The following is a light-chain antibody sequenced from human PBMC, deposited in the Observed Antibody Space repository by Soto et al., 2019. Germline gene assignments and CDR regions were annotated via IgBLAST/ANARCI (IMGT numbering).Light chain of an antibody. CDR2: DVS. V-gene: IGLV2-14*03. Sequence: QSALTQPASVSGSPGQSITISCTGTSSDIGGYNYVSWYQQHPGKAPKLMIYDVSNRPSGVSNRFSGSKSANTASLTISGLQDEDEAEYYCSSYRSSSKRVFGTGTKLTVL. CDR3: SSYRSSSKRV. J-gene: IGLJ1*01. CDR1: SSDIGGYNY.